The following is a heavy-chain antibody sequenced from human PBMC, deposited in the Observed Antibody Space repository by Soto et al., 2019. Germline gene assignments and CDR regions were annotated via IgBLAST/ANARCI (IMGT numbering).Heavy chain of an antibody. CDR1: GFTFSSYV. V-gene: IGHV3-30*18. J-gene: IGHJ6*02. CDR2: ISYDGSYK. D-gene: IGHD2-2*01. Sequence: GESLRLSCAASGFTFSSYVMHWVRPAPGKGLEWVAVISYDGSYKYYADSVKGRFTISRDNSKYTLYLQMNSLRVEDTAVYYCAKEPEGYCSSTRCYTYHGLDVWGQGTTVTVSS. CDR3: AKEPEGYCSSTRCYTYHGLDV.